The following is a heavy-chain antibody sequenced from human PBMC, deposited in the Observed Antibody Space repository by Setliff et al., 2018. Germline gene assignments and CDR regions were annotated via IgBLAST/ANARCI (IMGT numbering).Heavy chain of an antibody. V-gene: IGHV1-69*13. CDR2: IIPIFGTA. Sequence: SVKVSCKASGGTFSSYGISWVRQAPGQGLEWMGGIIPIFGTANYAQKFQGRVTITADESTSTAYMELSSLRSEDTAVYYCARVSRTIVGARGFDYWGQGTLVTV. CDR1: GGTFSSYG. CDR3: ARVSRTIVGARGFDY. D-gene: IGHD1-26*01. J-gene: IGHJ4*02.